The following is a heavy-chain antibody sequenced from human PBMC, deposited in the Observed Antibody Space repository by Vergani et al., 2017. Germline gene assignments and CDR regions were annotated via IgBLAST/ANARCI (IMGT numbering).Heavy chain of an antibody. J-gene: IGHJ4*02. D-gene: IGHD2-2*02. CDR2: ISYDGSNK. Sequence: QVQLVESGGGVVQPGRSLRLSCAASGFTFSSYCMHWVRQAPGKGLGWVAVISYDGSNKYYADSVKGRFTISRDNSKNTLYLQMNSLRAEDTAVYYCAKGPMGVVVPAAILGFDYWGQGTLVTVSS. CDR3: AKGPMGVVVPAAILGFDY. V-gene: IGHV3-30*18. CDR1: GFTFSSYC.